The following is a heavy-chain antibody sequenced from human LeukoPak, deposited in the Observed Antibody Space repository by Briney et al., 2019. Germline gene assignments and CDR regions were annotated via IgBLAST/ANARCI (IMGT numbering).Heavy chain of an antibody. Sequence: GGSLRLSCAASGFTFSSYNMNWVRQAPGKGLEWVSSTTSSSSYLYYADSVKGRFTISRDNAKNSLYLQMNSLTAEDTAVYYCARSVTTAHTFDYWGQGTLVTVSS. D-gene: IGHD4-17*01. CDR3: ARSVTTAHTFDY. CDR1: GFTFSSYN. CDR2: TTSSSSYL. V-gene: IGHV3-21*06. J-gene: IGHJ4*02.